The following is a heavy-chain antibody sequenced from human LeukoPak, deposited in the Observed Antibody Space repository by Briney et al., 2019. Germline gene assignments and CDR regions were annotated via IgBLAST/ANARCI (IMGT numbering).Heavy chain of an antibody. CDR2: IKQDGSEK. V-gene: IGHV3-7*01. Sequence: PGGSLRLSCAASGFTFRSYWMSWVRQAPGKGLEWVANIKQDGSEKYYVDSVKGRFTISRDNAKNSLYLQMNSLRAEDTAVYYCARYAYYDILTGYLTFEYWGQGTLVTVSS. CDR1: GFTFRSYW. CDR3: ARYAYYDILTGYLTFEY. J-gene: IGHJ4*02. D-gene: IGHD3-9*01.